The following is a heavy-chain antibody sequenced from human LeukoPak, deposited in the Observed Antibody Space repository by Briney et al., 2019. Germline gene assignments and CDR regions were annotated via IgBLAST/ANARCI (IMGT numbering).Heavy chain of an antibody. D-gene: IGHD4-17*01. J-gene: IGHJ4*02. V-gene: IGHV3-74*01. Sequence: GGSLRLSCTASGFTFSSYWMHWVRQAPGRGLEGVSRVNTDGSSTTYADFVKGRFTISRVNAKNTLYLQMNSLRVEDTAVYYCARGEDYGDPYWGQGTLATVSS. CDR3: ARGEDYGDPY. CDR1: GFTFSSYW. CDR2: VNTDGSST.